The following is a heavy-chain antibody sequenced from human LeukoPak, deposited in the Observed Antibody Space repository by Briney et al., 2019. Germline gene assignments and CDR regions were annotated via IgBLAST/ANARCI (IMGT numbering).Heavy chain of an antibody. Sequence: GGSLRLSCAASGITFSSYAMSWVRQAPGKGLEWVSYISSSSTIYYADSVKGRFTISRDNAKNSLYLQMNSLRAEDTAVYYCARGAYYYEDWGQGTLVTVSS. CDR1: GITFSSYA. J-gene: IGHJ4*02. CDR2: ISSSSTI. V-gene: IGHV3-48*01. D-gene: IGHD3-22*01. CDR3: ARGAYYYED.